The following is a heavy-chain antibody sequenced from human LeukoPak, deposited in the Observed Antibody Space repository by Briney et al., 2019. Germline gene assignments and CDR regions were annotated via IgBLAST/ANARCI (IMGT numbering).Heavy chain of an antibody. CDR3: AREGITAAADY. D-gene: IGHD6-13*01. J-gene: IGHJ4*02. Sequence: GRSLRPSSAAAGFTFSSFWMSCDRHAPGDWLEWGTNIKQDGSEKYYVDAVKGRFTISRDNAKNSLYLQLNSLRAEDTAVYYCAREGITAAADYWGQGTLVTVSS. V-gene: IGHV3-7*01. CDR2: IKQDGSEK. CDR1: GFTFSSFW.